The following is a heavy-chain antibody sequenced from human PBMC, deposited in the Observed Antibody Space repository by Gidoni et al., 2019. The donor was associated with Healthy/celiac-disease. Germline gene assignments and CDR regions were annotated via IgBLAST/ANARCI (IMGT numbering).Heavy chain of an antibody. D-gene: IGHD1-26*01. Sequence: QVQLVESGGGVVQPGRYMRLSWAASGVAIRSYGIHWVRQAPGKGLEWVAFIRYVGSNQYYADSVKGRFTISRDNSKNTLYLQMNILRAEDTAVYYCAKDRPSSGSGQSHFQHWGQGTLVTVSS. J-gene: IGHJ1*01. CDR3: AKDRPSSGSGQSHFQH. V-gene: IGHV3-30*02. CDR1: GVAIRSYG. CDR2: IRYVGSNQ.